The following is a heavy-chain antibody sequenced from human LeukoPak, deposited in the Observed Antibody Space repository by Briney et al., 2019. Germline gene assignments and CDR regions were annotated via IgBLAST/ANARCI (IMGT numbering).Heavy chain of an antibody. D-gene: IGHD7-27*01. Sequence: ETLSLTCTVSGGSISSSSSYWGWVRQPPGKGLEWVANIKQDGSEKYYVDSVKGRFTISRDNAKNSLYLQMNSLRVEDTAVYYCARDSSFLGMGYWGQGTLVTVSS. V-gene: IGHV3-7*01. CDR2: IKQDGSEK. J-gene: IGHJ4*02. CDR3: ARDSSFLGMGY. CDR1: GGSISSSSSY.